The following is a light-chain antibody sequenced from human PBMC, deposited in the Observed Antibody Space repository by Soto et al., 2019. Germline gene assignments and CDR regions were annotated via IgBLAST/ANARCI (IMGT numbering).Light chain of an antibody. J-gene: IGKJ5*01. V-gene: IGKV3-11*01. CDR1: QSVSGY. CDR3: QQRDYWQVT. Sequence: EIVLTQSPVTLSLSPGERATLSCRASQSVSGYLAWYQQKPGQAPRLLIYDVSNRATGIPARFSGSGSGTDFTLTISSLEXEDFAIYYCQQRDYWQVTFGQGTRLEIK. CDR2: DVS.